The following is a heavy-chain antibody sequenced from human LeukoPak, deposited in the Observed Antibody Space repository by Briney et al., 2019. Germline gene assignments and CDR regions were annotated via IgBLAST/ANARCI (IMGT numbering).Heavy chain of an antibody. D-gene: IGHD2-2*01. CDR3: ARGKDIVVVPAADNWFDP. CDR1: RYSFTSYW. CDR2: IYPGDSDT. Sequence: GESLKISCKGSRYSFTSYWIGWVRQMPGKGLEWMGIIYPGDSDTRYSPSFQGQVTISADKSISTAYLQWSSLKASDTAMYYCARGKDIVVVPAADNWFDPWGQGTLVTVSS. V-gene: IGHV5-51*01. J-gene: IGHJ5*02.